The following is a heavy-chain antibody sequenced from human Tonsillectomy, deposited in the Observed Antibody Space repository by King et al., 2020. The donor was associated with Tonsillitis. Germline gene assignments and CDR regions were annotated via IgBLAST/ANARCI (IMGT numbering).Heavy chain of an antibody. J-gene: IGHJ3*02. Sequence: EVQLVESGGGLVQPGGSLRLSCAASGFPFNNYAMSWVRQPPGKGLEWFSAISGSGGSTYYADSVKGRFTISRDNSKNTQYLQMNSLRVEETAVYYCAKELGDEVGDGFDIWGQGTMVTVSS. CDR1: GFPFNNYA. D-gene: IGHD1-26*01. CDR3: AKELGDEVGDGFDI. CDR2: ISGSGGST. V-gene: IGHV3-23*04.